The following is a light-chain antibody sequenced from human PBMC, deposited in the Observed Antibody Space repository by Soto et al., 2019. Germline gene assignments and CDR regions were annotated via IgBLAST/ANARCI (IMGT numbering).Light chain of an antibody. J-gene: IGLJ2*01. Sequence: QSVLTQPASVSGSPGQSITISCTGTYSDVGGYDYVSWYQQHPGKAPKLMIYEVSNRPSGVSNRFSGSKSGNTASLNISGLQTEDEADYFCSSYASSSTVVFGGGTKLTVL. CDR2: EVS. CDR3: SSYASSSTVV. V-gene: IGLV2-14*01. CDR1: YSDVGGYDY.